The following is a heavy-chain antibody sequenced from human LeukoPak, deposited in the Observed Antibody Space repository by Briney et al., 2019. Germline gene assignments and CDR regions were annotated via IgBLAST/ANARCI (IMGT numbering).Heavy chain of an antibody. CDR2: ISGSGGST. CDR3: AKDRGAVAVFDY. V-gene: IGHV3-23*01. CDR1: GFTFSSYA. J-gene: IGHJ4*02. Sequence: PGGSLSLSCAASGFTFSSYAMSWVRQAPGKGLEWVSAISGSGGSTYYADSVKGRFTISRDNSKNTLYLQMDSVRAEDTAVYYCAKDRGAVAVFDYWGQGTLVTVSS. D-gene: IGHD6-19*01.